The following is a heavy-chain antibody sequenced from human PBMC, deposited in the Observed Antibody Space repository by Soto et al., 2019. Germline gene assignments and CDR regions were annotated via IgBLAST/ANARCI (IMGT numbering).Heavy chain of an antibody. J-gene: IGHJ3*02. CDR1: GFTFSSYA. D-gene: IGHD6-19*01. CDR2: LSAGGGTT. V-gene: IGHV3-23*01. Sequence: EVQLLQSGGGLVQPGGSLRLSCAASGFTFSSYAMSWVRQAPGKGLEWVSALSAGGGTTYYADSVKGRFTISRDNSQNSLYLKMNSLRAEKPAVNSGAEPPYGSGWGGDALDIWGPGTMVTVSS. CDR3: AEPPYGSGWGGDALDI.